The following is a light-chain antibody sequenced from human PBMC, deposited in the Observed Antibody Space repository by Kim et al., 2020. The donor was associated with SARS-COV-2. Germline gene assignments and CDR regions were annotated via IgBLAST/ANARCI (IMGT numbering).Light chain of an antibody. CDR2: QDS. CDR1: KLGDKY. CDR3: QAWDSSTYVV. V-gene: IGLV3-1*01. J-gene: IGLJ2*01. Sequence: VSPVQTASITCSGDKLGDKYACWYQQKPGQSPVLVISQDSKRPSGIPERFSGSNSGNTATLTISGTQAMDEADYYCQAWDSSTYVVFGGGTQLTVL.